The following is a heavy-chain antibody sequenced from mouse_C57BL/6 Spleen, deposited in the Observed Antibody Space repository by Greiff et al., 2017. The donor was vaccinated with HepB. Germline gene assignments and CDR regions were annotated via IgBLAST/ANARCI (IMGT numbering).Heavy chain of an antibody. J-gene: IGHJ4*01. CDR2: IYPSDSET. CDR1: GYTFTSYW. V-gene: IGHV1-61*01. D-gene: IGHD4-1*02. CDR3: AQLGSHAMDY. Sequence: QVQLKESGAELVRPGSSVKLSCKASGYTFTSYWMDWVKQRPGQGLEWIGNIYPSDSETHYNQKFKDKATLTVDKSSSTAYMQLSSLTSEDSAVYCCAQLGSHAMDYWGQGTSVTVSS.